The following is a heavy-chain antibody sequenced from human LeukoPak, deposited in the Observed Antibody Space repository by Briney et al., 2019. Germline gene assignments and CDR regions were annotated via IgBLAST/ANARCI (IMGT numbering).Heavy chain of an antibody. V-gene: IGHV3-7*01. CDR1: GFTFSDYW. D-gene: IGHD3-3*01. J-gene: IGHJ6*04. CDR3: LRESGIWSGRWIGRPLDV. Sequence: GGSLRLSGAGSGFTFSDYWMTWVRQTPGKGLEWVANINEDGSDKYYVDSVKGRFTISRDNAENSLFLQMNSLRAEDTAVYHCLRESGIWSGRWIGRPLDVWGKGTTVTVSS. CDR2: INEDGSDK.